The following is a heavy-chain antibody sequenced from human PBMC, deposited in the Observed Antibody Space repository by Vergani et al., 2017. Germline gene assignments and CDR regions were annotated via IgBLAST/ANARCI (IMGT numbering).Heavy chain of an antibody. Sequence: QVQLQESGPGLVKPSQTLSLTCTVSGGSISSGDYYWSWIRRPPGKGLEWIGYIYYRGSTYYNPSLKSRVTISVDTSKNQFSLKLSSVTAADTAVYYCARGIAAAGRRGSFDYWGQGTLVTVSS. CDR2: IYYRGST. CDR3: ARGIAAAGRRGSFDY. D-gene: IGHD6-13*01. CDR1: GGSISSGDYY. V-gene: IGHV4-30-4*08. J-gene: IGHJ4*02.